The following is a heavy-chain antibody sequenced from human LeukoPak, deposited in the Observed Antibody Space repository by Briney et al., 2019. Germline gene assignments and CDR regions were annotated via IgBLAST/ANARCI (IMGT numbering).Heavy chain of an antibody. D-gene: IGHD3-3*01. CDR1: GGTFSSYA. CDR2: IIPLLGIA. J-gene: IGHJ3*02. V-gene: IGHV1-69*04. Sequence: PSVKVSCKASGGTFSSYAISWVRQAPGQGLEWMGRIIPLLGIANYAQKFQGRVTITADKSTSTAYTELSSLRSEDTAVYYCARGRQNYDFWSGYSLDAFDIWGQGTMVTVSS. CDR3: ARGRQNYDFWSGYSLDAFDI.